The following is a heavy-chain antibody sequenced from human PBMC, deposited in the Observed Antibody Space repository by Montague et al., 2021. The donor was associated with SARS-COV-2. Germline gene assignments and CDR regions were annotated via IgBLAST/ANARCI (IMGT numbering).Heavy chain of an antibody. Sequence: SETLSLTCAVYGGSFSGYYWSWIRQPPGKGLEWIGEINHSGSTNYNPSLKSRVTISVDTSKNQFSLKLSSVTAADTAVYYCARILYYGSGTYLGMDVWGQGTTVTVSS. CDR3: ARILYYGSGTYLGMDV. CDR2: INHSGST. D-gene: IGHD3-10*01. CDR1: GGSFSGYY. J-gene: IGHJ6*02. V-gene: IGHV4-34*01.